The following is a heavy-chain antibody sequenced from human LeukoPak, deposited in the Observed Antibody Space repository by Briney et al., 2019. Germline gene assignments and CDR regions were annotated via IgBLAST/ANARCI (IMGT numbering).Heavy chain of an antibody. V-gene: IGHV1-2*04. Sequence: ASVKVSCMASGYTFTGYYMHWVRQAPGQGLEWMGWINPNSGGTNYAQTFQGWVTMTRDTSISTAYMELSRLRSDDTAVYYCARGSYGSGSIEYFQHWGQGTLVTVSS. CDR1: GYTFTGYY. J-gene: IGHJ1*01. CDR3: ARGSYGSGSIEYFQH. D-gene: IGHD3-10*01. CDR2: INPNSGGT.